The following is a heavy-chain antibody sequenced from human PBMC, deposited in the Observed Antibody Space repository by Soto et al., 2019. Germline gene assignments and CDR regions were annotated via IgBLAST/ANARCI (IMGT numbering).Heavy chain of an antibody. CDR3: AGFPKEERPKVEPWYPLDF. CDR1: GGSIISGGYF. V-gene: IGHV4-31*03. CDR2: IYYSGRT. D-gene: IGHD6-13*01. J-gene: IGHJ4*02. Sequence: SDTLSLTCTFSGGSIISGGYFWILIRQHPGKGLEWIGNIYYSGRTNYNPSLESRVAISVDTSKNQFTLKVSSVTAADTAMYYCAGFPKEERPKVEPWYPLDFWGRGTMVTVS.